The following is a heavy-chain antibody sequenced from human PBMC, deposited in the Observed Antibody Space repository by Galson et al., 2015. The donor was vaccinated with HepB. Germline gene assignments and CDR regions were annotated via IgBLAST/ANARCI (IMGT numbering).Heavy chain of an antibody. CDR3: ARVAASDYGDHAHFXY. D-gene: IGHD4-17*01. Sequence: RLXXAASXXXFSDYXXXWXRXAPGKGLEXXXYISASATYXNYADXVKGRFTISRDNAKNSLYLQMNSPTAEXXAVFYCARVAASDYGDHAHFXYWGQGXLV. V-gene: IGHV3-11*06. CDR1: XXXFSDYX. CDR2: ISASATYX. J-gene: IGHJ4*02.